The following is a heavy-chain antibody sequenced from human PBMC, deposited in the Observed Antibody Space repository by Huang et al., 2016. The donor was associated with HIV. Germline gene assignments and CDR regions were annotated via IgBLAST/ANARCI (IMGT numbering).Heavy chain of an antibody. D-gene: IGHD3-10*01. V-gene: IGHV4-34*02. J-gene: IGHJ5*02. CDR1: GGSLSGYY. CDR3: ARDATKNPRGWFDP. Sequence: QVHLQQWGAGLLKSAETLSLTCAVYGGSLSGYYWSWLRQTPGKGLEWSGEINHLGSPNYNPSLKSRVSISMDGSKKQFSLKLRSISDADTAVYFCARDATKNPRGWFDPWGQGTLVTGSS. CDR2: INHLGSP.